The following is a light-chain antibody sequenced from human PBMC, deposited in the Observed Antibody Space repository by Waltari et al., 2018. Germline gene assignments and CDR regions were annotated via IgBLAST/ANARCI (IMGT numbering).Light chain of an antibody. CDR3: QSYDNNIWL. CDR1: SGRVAANS. CDR2: EKN. J-gene: IGLJ3*02. Sequence: NFMLTQSHSVSESPAKTVTISCTRPSGRVAANSMPWYQQRPGSAPTLVISEKNQRPSGVPERFSGSIDSSSNSASLTISGLKTEDEADYYCQSYDNNIWLFGGGTKLTVL. V-gene: IGLV6-57*03.